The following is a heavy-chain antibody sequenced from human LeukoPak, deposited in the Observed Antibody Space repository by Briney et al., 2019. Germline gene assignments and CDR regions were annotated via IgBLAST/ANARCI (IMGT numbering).Heavy chain of an antibody. J-gene: IGHJ4*02. CDR3: ARDYRYYYGSGSYYRYFDY. V-gene: IGHV1-2*02. CDR1: GYTFTGYY. Sequence: ASVKVSCKASGYTFTGYYMHWVRQAPGQGLEWMGWINPNSGGTNYAQKFQGRVTMTRDTSISTAYMELRSLRSDDTAVYYCARDYRYYYGSGSYYRYFDYWGQGTLVTVSS. D-gene: IGHD3-10*01. CDR2: INPNSGGT.